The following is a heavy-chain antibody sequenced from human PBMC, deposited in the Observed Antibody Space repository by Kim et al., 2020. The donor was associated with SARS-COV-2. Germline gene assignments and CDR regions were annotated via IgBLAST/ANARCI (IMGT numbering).Heavy chain of an antibody. V-gene: IGHV1-8*01. Sequence: AQKFQGRVTMTRNTSISTAYMELSSLRSEDTAVYYCARGAYYYDSSGPDYWGQGTLVTVSS. D-gene: IGHD3-22*01. CDR3: ARGAYYYDSSGPDY. J-gene: IGHJ4*02.